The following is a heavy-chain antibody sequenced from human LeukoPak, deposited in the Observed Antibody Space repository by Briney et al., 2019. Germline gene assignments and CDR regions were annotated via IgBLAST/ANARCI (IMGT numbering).Heavy chain of an antibody. D-gene: IGHD6-19*01. Sequence: PGGSLRLSCAASGFTFDKYAMSWVRQAPGKGLECVSYVCAGGGAPYYSDSVKGRFSISRDNSKSTLYLQMTGLTDEDTAIYYCATDPYSRGWSGGDYFDQWGRGTLVTVSS. J-gene: IGHJ4*02. CDR3: ATDPYSRGWSGGDYFDQ. CDR2: VCAGGGAP. CDR1: GFTFDKYA. V-gene: IGHV3-23*01.